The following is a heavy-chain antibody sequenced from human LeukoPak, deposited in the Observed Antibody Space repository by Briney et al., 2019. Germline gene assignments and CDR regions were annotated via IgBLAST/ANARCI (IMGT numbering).Heavy chain of an antibody. CDR1: GFTFSSYG. D-gene: IGHD6-6*01. CDR3: AKGPSIAARLPLYYFDY. CDR2: IRYDGSNK. J-gene: IGHJ4*02. Sequence: PGGSLRLSCAASGFTFSSYGMHWVRQAPGKGLEWVAFIRYDGSNKYYADSVKGRFTISRDNSKNTLYLQMNSLRAEDTAVYYCAKGPSIAARLPLYYFDYWGQGTLVTVSS. V-gene: IGHV3-30*02.